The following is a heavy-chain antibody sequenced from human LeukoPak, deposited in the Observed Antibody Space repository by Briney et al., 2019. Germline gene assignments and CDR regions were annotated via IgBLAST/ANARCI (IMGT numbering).Heavy chain of an antibody. V-gene: IGHV4-30-4*01. CDR2: IYYSGST. J-gene: IGHJ4*02. CDR3: ASYCSSTSCYAGFDY. CDR1: GGSISSGDYY. D-gene: IGHD2-2*01. Sequence: ASETLSLTCTVSGGSISSGDYYWSWIRQPPGKGLKWIGYIYYSGSTYYNPSLKSRVTISVDTSKNQFSLKLSSVTAADTAVYYCASYCSSTSCYAGFDYWGQGTLVTVSS.